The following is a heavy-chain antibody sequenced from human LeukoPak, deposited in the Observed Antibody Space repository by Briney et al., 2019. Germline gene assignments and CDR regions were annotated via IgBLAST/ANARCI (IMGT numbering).Heavy chain of an antibody. CDR1: GFTFSNYG. V-gene: IGHV3-33*01. D-gene: IGHD3-3*01. CDR2: IWYDGSNK. Sequence: PGGSLRLSCAASGFTFSNYGMHWVRQAPGKGLEWVAVIWYDGSNKYYADSVKGRFTISRGNSKNTLYLQMNSLRAEDTAVYYCARDTSYDFWSGYFDYWGQGTLVTVSS. J-gene: IGHJ4*02. CDR3: ARDTSYDFWSGYFDY.